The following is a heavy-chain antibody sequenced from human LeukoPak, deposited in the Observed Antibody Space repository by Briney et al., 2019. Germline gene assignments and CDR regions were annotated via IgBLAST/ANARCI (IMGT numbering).Heavy chain of an antibody. V-gene: IGHV4-59*01. CDR2: IHYSGRT. CDR1: GDSISLFY. CDR3: AKVSPDTATDYGWFDP. Sequence: SETLCLTCIVSGDSISLFYWSWIRQPPGKGLEWIGYIHYSGRTNYNPSLKSRVTMSLDTSKNHFSLKLRSVTAADTAVYYCAKVSPDTATDYGWFDPWGQGSLVTVSS. D-gene: IGHD5-18*01. J-gene: IGHJ5*02.